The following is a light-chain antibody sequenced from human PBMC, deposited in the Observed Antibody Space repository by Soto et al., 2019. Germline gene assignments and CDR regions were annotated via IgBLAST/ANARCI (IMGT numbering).Light chain of an antibody. J-gene: IGLJ2*01. V-gene: IGLV4-60*02. CDR3: ESWDSYSPV. CDR2: LEGSGSY. Sequence: QSVLPQSYSASAFLGSSVKLTCTLGSAHSSYIISGHQQQPGTAPRYLMKLEGSGSYKPGSGVPASFSGSSSRGDRYLAISNLQFEDEADYYWESWDSYSPVWGGGIQHPVL. CDR1: SAHSSYI.